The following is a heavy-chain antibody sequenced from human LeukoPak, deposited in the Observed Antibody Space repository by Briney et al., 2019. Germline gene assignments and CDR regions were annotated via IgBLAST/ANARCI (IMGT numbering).Heavy chain of an antibody. CDR1: GYTFTSYG. J-gene: IGHJ4*02. D-gene: IGHD3-22*01. V-gene: IGHV1-2*02. CDR3: ARRLDISGSLIY. CDR2: INPNSGGT. Sequence: AASVKVSCKASGYTFTSYGISWVRQAPGQGLEWMGWINPNSGGTNYAQKFQGRVTMTRDTSISTAYMELSSLRSDDTAVYYCARRLDISGSLIYWGQGTLVTVSS.